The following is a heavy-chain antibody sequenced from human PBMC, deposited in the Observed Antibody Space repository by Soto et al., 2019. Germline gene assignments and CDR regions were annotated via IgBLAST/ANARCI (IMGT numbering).Heavy chain of an antibody. CDR1: GGPLSSYA. Sequence: SVKVSCRASGGPLSSYAISWVRHAPGQGLEWMGGIIPIFGTANYAQKFQGRVTITADESTSTAYMELSSLRSEDTAAYYCARADRIVVVPAANRGAYYYYYYYGMDVWGQGTTVTVSS. D-gene: IGHD2-2*01. J-gene: IGHJ6*02. CDR2: IIPIFGTA. V-gene: IGHV1-69*13. CDR3: ARADRIVVVPAANRGAYYYYYYYGMDV.